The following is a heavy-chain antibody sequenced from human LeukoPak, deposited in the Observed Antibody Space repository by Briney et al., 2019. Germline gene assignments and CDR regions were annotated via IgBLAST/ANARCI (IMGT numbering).Heavy chain of an antibody. CDR2: ISSSGSTI. J-gene: IGHJ5*02. V-gene: IGHV3-11*01. Sequence: PGGSLRLSCAASGFTFSDYYMSWIRQAPGKGLEWVSYISSSGSTIYYGDFVKGRFTISRDNAKKSLYLQMNSLRAEDTAVYYCARGSMWFGELPRFDPWGQGTLVTVSS. CDR3: ARGSMWFGELPRFDP. CDR1: GFTFSDYY. D-gene: IGHD3-10*01.